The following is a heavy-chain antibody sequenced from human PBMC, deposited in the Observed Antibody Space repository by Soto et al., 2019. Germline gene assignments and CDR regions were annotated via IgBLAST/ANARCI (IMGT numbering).Heavy chain of an antibody. Sequence: RSLTCTVSGGSISSYYWSWIRQPPGKGLEWIGYIYYSGSTNYSPSLKSRVTISVDTSKNQFSLKLNSVTAADTAVYYCARSGGSLDYWGQGTLVTVSS. D-gene: IGHD2-15*01. V-gene: IGHV4-59*01. CDR1: GGSISSYY. CDR2: IYYSGST. J-gene: IGHJ4*02. CDR3: ARSGGSLDY.